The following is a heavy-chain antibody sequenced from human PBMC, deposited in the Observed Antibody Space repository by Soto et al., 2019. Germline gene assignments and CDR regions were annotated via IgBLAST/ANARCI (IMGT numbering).Heavy chain of an antibody. CDR2: ISTYNGNT. J-gene: IGHJ6*03. CDR1: GYTFTSYG. Sequence: ASVKVSCKASGYTFTSYGISWVRQAPGQWLEWMGWISTYNGNTNYAQKLQGRVTMTTDTSTSTAYMELRSLRSDDTAVYYCARVTTYYYYYMDVWGKGTTVTVSS. D-gene: IGHD4-17*01. CDR3: ARVTTYYYYYMDV. V-gene: IGHV1-18*01.